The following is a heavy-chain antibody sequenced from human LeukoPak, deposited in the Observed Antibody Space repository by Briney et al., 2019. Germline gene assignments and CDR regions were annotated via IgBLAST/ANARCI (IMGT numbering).Heavy chain of an antibody. Sequence: GGSLRLSCAASGFTFSSYGMHWVRQAPGKGLEWVAFIRYDGTNEYYADSVKGRFTISRDNAKNSVYLQMNSLRAEDTAVYYCARDPQGYPDVWGKGTTVTISS. D-gene: IGHD2-15*01. CDR3: ARDPQGYPDV. CDR1: GFTFSSYG. J-gene: IGHJ6*04. CDR2: IRYDGTNE. V-gene: IGHV3-30*02.